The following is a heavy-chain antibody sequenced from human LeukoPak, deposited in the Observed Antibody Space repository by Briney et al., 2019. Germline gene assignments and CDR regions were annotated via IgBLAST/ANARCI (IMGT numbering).Heavy chain of an antibody. CDR2: IYYSGST. Sequence: PSETLSLTCTVSGGSISSSSYYWGWIRQPPGKGLEWIGSIYYSGSTYYNPSLKSRVTISVDTSKNQFSLKLSSVTAADTAVYYCARFVSSTMVRGVIGYWGQGTLVTVSS. J-gene: IGHJ4*02. V-gene: IGHV4-39*01. CDR1: GGSISSSSYY. CDR3: ARFVSSTMVRGVIGY. D-gene: IGHD3-10*01.